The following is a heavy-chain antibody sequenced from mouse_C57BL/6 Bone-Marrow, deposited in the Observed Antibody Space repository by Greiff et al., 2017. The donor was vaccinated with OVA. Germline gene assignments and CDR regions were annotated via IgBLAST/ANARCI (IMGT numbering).Heavy chain of an antibody. Sequence: DVMLVESGGGLVQPGGSLKLSCAASGFTFSDYYMYWVRQTPEKRLEWVAYISNGGGSTYYPDTVKGRFTISRDNAKNTLYLQMSRLKSEDTAMYYCARGVYYGTSFAYWGQGTLVTVSA. CDR2: ISNGGGST. CDR3: ARGVYYGTSFAY. D-gene: IGHD2-1*01. V-gene: IGHV5-12*01. J-gene: IGHJ3*01. CDR1: GFTFSDYY.